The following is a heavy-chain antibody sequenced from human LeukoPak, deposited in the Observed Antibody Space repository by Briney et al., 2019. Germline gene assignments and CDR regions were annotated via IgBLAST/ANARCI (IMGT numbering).Heavy chain of an antibody. J-gene: IGHJ4*02. D-gene: IGHD3-10*01. V-gene: IGHV4-34*01. CDR1: GGSFSGYY. Sequence: SETLSLTCAVYGGSFSGYYWSWIRQPPGKGLEWIGEINHSGSTNYNPSLKSRVTISVDTSKNQFSLKLSSVTAADTAVYYCARGPGALLHWGQGILVTVSS. CDR3: ARGPGALLH. CDR2: INHSGST.